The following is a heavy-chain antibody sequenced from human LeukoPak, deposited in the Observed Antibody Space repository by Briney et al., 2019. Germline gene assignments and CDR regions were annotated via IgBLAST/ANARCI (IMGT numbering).Heavy chain of an antibody. CDR3: ARAPSIAAGVVKGFDI. CDR1: GGSISGGGYY. V-gene: IGHV4-30-2*01. Sequence: PSETLSLTCTVSGGSISGGGYYWSWIRQPPGQGLEWIGYIYQSGSTYYNPSLKSRVTISVDRSKNQFSLKLSSVTAADTAVYYCARAPSIAAGVVKGFDIWGQGTVVTVSS. J-gene: IGHJ3*02. CDR2: IYQSGST. D-gene: IGHD6-6*01.